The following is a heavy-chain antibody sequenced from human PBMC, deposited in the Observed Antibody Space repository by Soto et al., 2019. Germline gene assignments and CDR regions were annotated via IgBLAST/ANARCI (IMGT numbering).Heavy chain of an antibody. CDR2: INPKSGGT. Sequence: ASVKVSCKASGYTFTVYYMHWVRQAPGQGLEWMGWINPKSGGTMYPQKFQGRVTMTWDTSISTAYMALTRLRSDDTAVYYCARDLAKGGGSAGFDSWGQGTLVTVS. CDR1: GYTFTVYY. D-gene: IGHD1-26*01. J-gene: IGHJ4*02. V-gene: IGHV1-2*02. CDR3: ARDLAKGGGSAGFDS.